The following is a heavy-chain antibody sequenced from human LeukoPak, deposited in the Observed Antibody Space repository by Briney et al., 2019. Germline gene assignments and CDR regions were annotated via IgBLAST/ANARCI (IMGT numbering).Heavy chain of an antibody. Sequence: GGSLRLSCAASGFTFSSYSMNWVRQAPGKGLEWVSSISSSSSYIYYADSVKGRFTISRDNTKNSLYLQMNSLRAEDTAVYYCARGDQTQWLVRDFDYWGQGTLVTVSS. CDR2: ISSSSSYI. CDR1: GFTFSSYS. V-gene: IGHV3-21*01. J-gene: IGHJ4*02. CDR3: ARGDQTQWLVRDFDY. D-gene: IGHD6-19*01.